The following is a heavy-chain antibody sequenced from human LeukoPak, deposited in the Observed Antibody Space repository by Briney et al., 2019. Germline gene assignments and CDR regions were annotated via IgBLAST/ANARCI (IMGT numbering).Heavy chain of an antibody. CDR2: INPNSGGT. J-gene: IGHJ4*02. D-gene: IGHD3-9*01. Sequence: ASVKVSCKASGYTFTGYYMHWVRQAPGQGLEWMGWINPNSGGTNYAQKFQGRVTMTRDTSISTAYMELSRLRSDDTAVYYFARRFYDILAGSDYWGQGTLVTVSS. CDR1: GYTFTGYY. V-gene: IGHV1-2*02. CDR3: ARRFYDILAGSDY.